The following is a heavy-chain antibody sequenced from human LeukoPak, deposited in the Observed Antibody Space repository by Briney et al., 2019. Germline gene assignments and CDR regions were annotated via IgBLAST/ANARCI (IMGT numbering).Heavy chain of an antibody. Sequence: GGSLRLSCAASGFTSSSYAMSWVRQAPGKGLEWVSAISGSGGSTYYADSVKGRFTISRDNSKNTLYLQMNSLRAEDTAVYYCAKDLGYCSGGSCLALDYWGQGTLVTVSS. CDR1: GFTSSSYA. J-gene: IGHJ4*02. V-gene: IGHV3-23*01. CDR3: AKDLGYCSGGSCLALDY. CDR2: ISGSGGST. D-gene: IGHD2-15*01.